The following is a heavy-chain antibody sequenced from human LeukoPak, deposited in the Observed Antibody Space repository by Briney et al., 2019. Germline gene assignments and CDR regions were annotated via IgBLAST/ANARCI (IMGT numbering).Heavy chain of an antibody. D-gene: IGHD5-18*01. CDR3: AKEGQYRNYVGY. V-gene: IGHV3-7*01. J-gene: IGHJ4*02. CDR2: INEDGSEK. Sequence: GGSLRLSCVTSGFIFSNHWMSWVRQAPGKGLEWVANINEDGSEKFYVHPLKGRFTISRDNAKKSLSLQMNTLRAEDTAVYYCAKEGQYRNYVGYWGQGTLVTVSS. CDR1: GFIFSNHW.